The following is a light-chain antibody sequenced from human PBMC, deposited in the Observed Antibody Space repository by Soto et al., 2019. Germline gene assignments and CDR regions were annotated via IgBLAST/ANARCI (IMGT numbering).Light chain of an antibody. Sequence: DIVLTQSPGTLSLSPGERATLSCRASQSVSSSHLAWYQQKPGQAPRLLIYGASSRATGIPDRFIGSGSGTDFTLTISRLEPEDFAVYYCQQYGSSPRAFGPGTKVDT. CDR3: QQYGSSPRA. CDR1: QSVSSSH. V-gene: IGKV3-20*01. J-gene: IGKJ3*01. CDR2: GAS.